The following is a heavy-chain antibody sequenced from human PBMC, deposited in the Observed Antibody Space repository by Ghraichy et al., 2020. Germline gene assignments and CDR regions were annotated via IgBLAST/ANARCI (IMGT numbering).Heavy chain of an antibody. CDR2: INHSGST. V-gene: IGHV4-34*01. CDR3: ARLWGAAAGYYYYYGMDV. J-gene: IGHJ6*02. Sequence: SETLSLTCAVYGGSFSGYYWSWIRQPPGKGLEWIGEINHSGSTNYNPSLKSRVTISVDTSKNQFSLKLSSVTAADTAVYYCARLWGAAAGYYYYYGMDVWGQGTTVTVSS. D-gene: IGHD6-13*01. CDR1: GGSFSGYY.